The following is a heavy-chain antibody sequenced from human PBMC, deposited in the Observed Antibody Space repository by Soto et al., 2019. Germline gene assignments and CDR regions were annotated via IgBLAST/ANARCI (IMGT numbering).Heavy chain of an antibody. CDR1: GGSISSDDYY. Sequence: PSETLSLTCTVSGGSISSDDYYWSWIRQPPGKGLEWIGYIYYSGETNYNPSLKSRITISVDTPNNQFSLKLRSVTAADTAVYYCARDDQVNWGSGFDYWGQGTLVTVSS. V-gene: IGHV4-30-4*01. J-gene: IGHJ4*02. D-gene: IGHD7-27*01. CDR2: IYYSGET. CDR3: ARDDQVNWGSGFDY.